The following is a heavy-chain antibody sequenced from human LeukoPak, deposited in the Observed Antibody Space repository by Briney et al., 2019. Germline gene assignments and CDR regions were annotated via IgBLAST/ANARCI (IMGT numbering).Heavy chain of an antibody. CDR2: ISAYNGNT. Sequence: ASVKVSCKASGYTFTSYGISWVRQAPGQGLEWMGWISAYNGNTNYAQKLQGRVTMATDTSTSTAYMELRSLRSDDTAVYYCASSPPRIMITFGGFDIWGQGTMVTVSS. CDR1: GYTFTSYG. CDR3: ASSPPRIMITFGGFDI. V-gene: IGHV1-18*01. D-gene: IGHD3-16*01. J-gene: IGHJ3*02.